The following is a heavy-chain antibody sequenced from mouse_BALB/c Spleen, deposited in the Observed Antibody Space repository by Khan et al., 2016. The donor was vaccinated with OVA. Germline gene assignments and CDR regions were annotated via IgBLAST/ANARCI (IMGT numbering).Heavy chain of an antibody. J-gene: IGHJ3*01. V-gene: IGHV3-2*02. D-gene: IGHD2-14*01. Sequence: EVQLQESGPGLVKPSQSLSLTCTVTGYSITSDYAWNWIRQFPGNKLEWMGYISYSGNTSYNPSLKSRISITRDTSKNQFFLQLNSVTSADTAPFYCARSGYEAWFAYWGQGTLVTVSA. CDR3: ARSGYEAWFAY. CDR2: ISYSGNT. CDR1: GYSITSDYA.